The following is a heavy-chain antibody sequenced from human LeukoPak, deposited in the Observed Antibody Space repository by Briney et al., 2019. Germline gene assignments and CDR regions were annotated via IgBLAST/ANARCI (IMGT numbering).Heavy chain of an antibody. V-gene: IGHV1-2*02. CDR3: ARPTGRVGASNWFDP. D-gene: IGHD1-26*01. CDR1: GYTFTGYY. CDR2: INPNSGGT. Sequence: GASVKVSCKASGYTFTGYYMHWVRQAPGQGLEWMGWINPNSGGTNYAQKFQGRVTMTRDTSISTAYMELSRLRSDDTAVYYCARPTGRVGASNWFDPWGQGTLVTVSS. J-gene: IGHJ5*02.